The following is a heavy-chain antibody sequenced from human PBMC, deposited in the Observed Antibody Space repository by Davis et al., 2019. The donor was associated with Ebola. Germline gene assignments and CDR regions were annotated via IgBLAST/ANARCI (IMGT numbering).Heavy chain of an antibody. V-gene: IGHV3-11*04. D-gene: IGHD7-27*01. CDR2: ISSDGSII. CDR3: ARRWGSDY. Sequence: PGGSLRLSCAASGFSFSNCWMSWVRQAPGKGLEWVSYISSDGSIIDYADSVKGRFTVSRDNAKKSLYLQMNSLRAEDTAVYYCARRWGSDYWGQGTLVTVSS. J-gene: IGHJ4*02. CDR1: GFSFSNCW.